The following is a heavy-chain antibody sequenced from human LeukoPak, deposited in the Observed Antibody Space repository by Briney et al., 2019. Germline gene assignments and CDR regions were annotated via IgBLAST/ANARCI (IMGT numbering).Heavy chain of an antibody. Sequence: SETLSLTCAVYGGSFSGYYWSWIRQPPGKGLEWIGEINHSGSTNYNPSLKSRVTISVDTSKNQFSLKLSSVAAADPAVYYCSRVGFGYGLRFDPGVQGTLFPFST. V-gene: IGHV4-34*01. CDR2: INHSGST. CDR1: GGSFSGYY. CDR3: SRVGFGYGLRFDP. J-gene: IGHJ5*02. D-gene: IGHD3-10*01.